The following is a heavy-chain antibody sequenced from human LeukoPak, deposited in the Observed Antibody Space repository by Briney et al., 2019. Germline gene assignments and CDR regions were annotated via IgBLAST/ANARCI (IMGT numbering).Heavy chain of an antibody. CDR3: AREGGAHGGRAFDI. CDR2: IYSGGST. D-gene: IGHD3-10*01. V-gene: IGHV3-53*01. Sequence: GGSLRLSCAASGFTVSSNYMSWVRQAPGKGLEWVSVIYSGGSTYYADSVKGRFTISRDNSKNTLYLQMNSLRAEDTAVYYCAREGGAHGGRAFDIWGHGTMVTVSS. J-gene: IGHJ3*02. CDR1: GFTVSSNY.